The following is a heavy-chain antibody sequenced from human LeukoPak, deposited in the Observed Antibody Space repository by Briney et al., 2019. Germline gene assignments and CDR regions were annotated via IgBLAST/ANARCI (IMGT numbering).Heavy chain of an antibody. CDR1: GYTFTSYG. Sequence: GASVTDSCKASGYTFTSYGISWVRQAPGQGLEWMGWISAYNGNTNYAQKLQGRVTMTTDTSTSTANMELRSLRSDDTAVYDCARGTVTTGGYYYYYMDVWGKGTTVTVSS. CDR3: ARGTVTTGGYYYYYMDV. V-gene: IGHV1-18*01. J-gene: IGHJ6*03. D-gene: IGHD4-17*01. CDR2: ISAYNGNT.